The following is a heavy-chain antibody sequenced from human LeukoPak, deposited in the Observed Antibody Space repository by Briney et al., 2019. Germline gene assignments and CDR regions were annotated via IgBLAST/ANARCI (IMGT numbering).Heavy chain of an antibody. CDR3: ARGVVPAARFDP. Sequence: SQTLSLTCTVAGGSISSGSYYWSWIRQPAGKGLEWIGRIYTSGSTNYNPSLKSRVTISVDTSKNQFSLKLRSVTAADTAVYYCARGVVPAARFDPWGQGTLVTVSS. V-gene: IGHV4-61*02. D-gene: IGHD2-2*01. J-gene: IGHJ5*02. CDR2: IYTSGST. CDR1: GGSISSGSYY.